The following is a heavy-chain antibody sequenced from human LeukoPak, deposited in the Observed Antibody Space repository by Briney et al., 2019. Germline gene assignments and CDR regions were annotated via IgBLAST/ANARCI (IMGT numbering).Heavy chain of an antibody. CDR2: VITIFGTA. D-gene: IGHD5-12*01. CDR3: ARAVWSGYDPSNGMDV. V-gene: IGHV1-69*13. Sequence: SVKVSCKASGDTFSSYAISWVRQAPGQGLEWMGGVITIFGTANYAQKFQGRVTITADESASTAYMELSSLRSEDTAVYYCARAVWSGYDPSNGMDVWGKGTTVTVSS. CDR1: GDTFSSYA. J-gene: IGHJ6*04.